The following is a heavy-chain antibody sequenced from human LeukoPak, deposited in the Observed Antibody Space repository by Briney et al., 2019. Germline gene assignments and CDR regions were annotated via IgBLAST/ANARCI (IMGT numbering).Heavy chain of an antibody. CDR1: GGSFSGYY. CDR3: AREIIRFSSGWFDY. J-gene: IGHJ4*02. D-gene: IGHD6-19*01. V-gene: IGHV4-34*01. Sequence: SETLSLTCAVYGGSFSGYYWSWIRQPPGKGLEWIGEINHSGSTNYNPSLKSRVTISVDTSKNQFSLKLSSATAADTAVYYCAREIIRFSSGWFDYWGQGTLVTVSS. CDR2: INHSGST.